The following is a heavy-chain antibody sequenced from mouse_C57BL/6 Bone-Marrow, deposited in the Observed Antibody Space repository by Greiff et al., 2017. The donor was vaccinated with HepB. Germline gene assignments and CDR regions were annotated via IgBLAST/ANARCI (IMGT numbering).Heavy chain of an antibody. CDR1: GYTFNRYW. Sequence: QVQLQQPGAELVKPGASVKMSCKASGYTFNRYWITWVKQRPGKGLEWIGDIYPGSGSTTYNEKFKSKATLTVDTSSSTAYMQLSSLTSADSAVYYCARGWLRRRTCFAYWGQGTLVPVSA. J-gene: IGHJ3*01. D-gene: IGHD2-2*01. CDR3: ARGWLRRRTCFAY. V-gene: IGHV1-55*01. CDR2: IYPGSGST.